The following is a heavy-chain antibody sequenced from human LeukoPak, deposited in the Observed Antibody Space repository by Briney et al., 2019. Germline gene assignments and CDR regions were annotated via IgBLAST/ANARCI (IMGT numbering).Heavy chain of an antibody. CDR1: GYTFTGYY. Sequence: ASVKVSCKASGYTFTGYYMHWVRQAPGQGLEWMGWINPNSGGTNYAQKFQGRVTMTRDTSISTAYVELSRLRSDDTAVYYCARDGSYYGSGSSYKADYWGQGTLVTVSS. CDR2: INPNSGGT. V-gene: IGHV1-2*02. D-gene: IGHD3-10*01. CDR3: ARDGSYYGSGSSYKADY. J-gene: IGHJ4*02.